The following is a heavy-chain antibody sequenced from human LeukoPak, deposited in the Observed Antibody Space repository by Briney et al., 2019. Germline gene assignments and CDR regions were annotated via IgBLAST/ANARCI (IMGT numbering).Heavy chain of an antibody. J-gene: IGHJ3*02. Sequence: SVTVSFKASGGTFSINTISWVRQAPGQGLECMGGIIPIFGTANYAQKFQGRVTITADESTSTAYMELSSLRYEDTAVYYCARVWCSGGSCYSSRGAFDIGGQGTMATVSA. CDR2: IIPIFGTA. D-gene: IGHD2-15*01. CDR3: ARVWCSGGSCYSSRGAFDI. V-gene: IGHV1-69*13. CDR1: GGTFSINT.